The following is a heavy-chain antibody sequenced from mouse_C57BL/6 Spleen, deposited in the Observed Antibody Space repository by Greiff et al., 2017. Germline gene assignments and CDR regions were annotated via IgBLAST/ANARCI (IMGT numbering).Heavy chain of an antibody. D-gene: IGHD1-1*01. CDR3: ARDYGSSYWYFDV. CDR1: GFSFTSYG. V-gene: IGHV2-2*01. J-gene: IGHJ1*03. Sequence: VQLVESGPGLVQPSQRLSITCTVSGFSFTSYGVHWVRQSPGKGLEWLGVIWSGGSTDYNDAFISRLSISKDNSKSQVFCKMNSLQADDTAIYYCARDYGSSYWYFDVWGTGTTGTVSS. CDR2: IWSGGST.